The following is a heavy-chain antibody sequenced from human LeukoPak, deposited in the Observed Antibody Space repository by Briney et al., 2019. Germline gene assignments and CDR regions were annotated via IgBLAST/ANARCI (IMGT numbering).Heavy chain of an antibody. CDR1: GGSISSYY. Sequence: SETLSLTCTVSGGSISSYYWSWIRQPAGKGLEWIGRIYTSGSTNYNPSLKSRVTMSVDTSKNQFSLKLSSVTAADTAVYYCARERGYSGYDYYYSDYWGQGTLVTVSS. CDR2: IYTSGST. CDR3: ARERGYSGYDYYYSDY. D-gene: IGHD5-12*01. J-gene: IGHJ4*02. V-gene: IGHV4-4*07.